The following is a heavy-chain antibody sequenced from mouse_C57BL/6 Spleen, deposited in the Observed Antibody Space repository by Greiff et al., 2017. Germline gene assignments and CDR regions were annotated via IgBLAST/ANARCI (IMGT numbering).Heavy chain of an antibody. CDR3: ARPYDAMDY. CDR2: LYPGDGDT. J-gene: IGHJ4*01. Sequence: QVQLQQSGPELVKPGASVKISCKASGYAFSSSWMNWVKQRPGKGLEWIGRLYPGDGDTNYNGKFKGKATLTADKSSSTAYMQLSSLTSEDSAVYFCARPYDAMDYWGQGTSVTVSS. D-gene: IGHD6-5*01. V-gene: IGHV1-82*01. CDR1: GYAFSSSW.